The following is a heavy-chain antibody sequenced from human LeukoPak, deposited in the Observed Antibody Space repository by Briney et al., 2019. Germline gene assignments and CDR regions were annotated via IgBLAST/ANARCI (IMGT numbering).Heavy chain of an antibody. D-gene: IGHD3-16*02. Sequence: SVKVSCKASGYTFTGYYMHWVRQAPGPGLEWMGWINPSSGDTDYAQKSQGRVTMTRDTSISTAYMELGRLRSDDTALYYCAVRGSRSYRDYWGQGTPVTVSS. CDR1: GYTFTGYY. V-gene: IGHV1-2*02. J-gene: IGHJ4*02. CDR3: AVRGSRSYRDY. CDR2: INPSSGDT.